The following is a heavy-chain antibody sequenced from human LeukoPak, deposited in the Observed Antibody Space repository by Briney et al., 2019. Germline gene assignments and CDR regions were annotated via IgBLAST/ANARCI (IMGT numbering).Heavy chain of an antibody. CDR3: ARAGWYTLDN. CDR2: IYHSGST. V-gene: IGHV4-4*02. CDR1: GASISSSNW. J-gene: IGHJ4*02. Sequence: SGTLSLTCAVSGASISSSNWLSWVRQPPGNGLEWIGEIYHSGSTNYNPSLKSRVTISVDNSKNQFSLKMSSMTAADTAVYYCARAGWYTLDNWGQGTLVTVSS. D-gene: IGHD2-15*01.